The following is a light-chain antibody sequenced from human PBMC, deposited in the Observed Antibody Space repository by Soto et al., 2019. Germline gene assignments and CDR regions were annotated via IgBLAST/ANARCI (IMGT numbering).Light chain of an antibody. V-gene: IGLV2-11*01. CDR1: SSDVGGYNY. CDR3: CSDAGSNTWV. CDR2: DVT. Sequence: QSALTQPRSVSGSPGQSVTISCTGTSSDVGGYNYVSWYQQHPGKAPKLMIYDVTKRPSGVPDRFSVSKSGNTASLTISGLQAEDEADYYCCSDAGSNTWVFGGGTKLTGL. J-gene: IGLJ3*02.